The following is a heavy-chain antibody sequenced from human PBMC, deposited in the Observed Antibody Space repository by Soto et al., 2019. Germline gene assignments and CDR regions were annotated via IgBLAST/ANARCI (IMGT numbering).Heavy chain of an antibody. D-gene: IGHD6-13*01. J-gene: IGHJ4*02. CDR3: ARGGYSSSLYFDY. CDR2: IYHSGST. Sequence: SETPSLTCAVSGYSISSGYYWGWIRQPPGKGLEWIGSIYHSGSTYYNPSLKSRVTISVDTSKNQFSLKLSSVTAADTAVYYCARGGYSSSLYFDYWGQGTLVTVSS. V-gene: IGHV4-38-2*01. CDR1: GYSISSGYY.